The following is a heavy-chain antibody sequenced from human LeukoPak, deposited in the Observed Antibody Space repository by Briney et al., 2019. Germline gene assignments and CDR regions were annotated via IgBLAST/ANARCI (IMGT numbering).Heavy chain of an antibody. CDR3: ARGASSSGYGY. J-gene: IGHJ4*02. CDR2: IKQDGSEK. D-gene: IGHD3-22*01. CDR1: GFTFSSYW. V-gene: IGHV3-7*01. Sequence: PGGSLRLSCAASGFTFSSYWMRWVRQTPGKGLEWVANIKQDGSEKYYVDSVKGRFTISRDNAKNSLYLQMNSLRAEDTAVYYCARGASSSGYGYWGQGTLVTVSS.